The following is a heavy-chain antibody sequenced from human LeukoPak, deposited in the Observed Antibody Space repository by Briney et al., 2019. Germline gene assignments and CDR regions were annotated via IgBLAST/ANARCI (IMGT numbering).Heavy chain of an antibody. CDR1: GDSVSRNNAA. CDR3: AREVDYYYYYGMDV. J-gene: IGHJ6*02. Sequence: SQTLSLTCAISGDSVSRNNAAWNWIRQSPSRDLEWLARTYYRSKWYNDYAISVKSRITINADTSKNQFSLQLNSVTPEDTAVYYCAREVDYYYYYGMDVWGQGTTVTVSS. CDR2: TYYRSKWYN. V-gene: IGHV6-1*01.